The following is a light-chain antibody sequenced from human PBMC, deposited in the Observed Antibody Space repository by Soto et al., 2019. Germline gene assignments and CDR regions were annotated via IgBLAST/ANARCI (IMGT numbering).Light chain of an antibody. CDR1: SSDVGAYYS. Sequence: QSALTQPASMSGSPGQSITISCTGTSSDVGAYYSVSWYQHHPGKAPKLIIYGVTNRPSGVSNRFSGSKSGNTASLTISGLQAEDEADYHCSSYTSGSSHYVFGTGTKVTV. CDR2: GVT. CDR3: SSYTSGSSHYV. J-gene: IGLJ1*01. V-gene: IGLV2-14*01.